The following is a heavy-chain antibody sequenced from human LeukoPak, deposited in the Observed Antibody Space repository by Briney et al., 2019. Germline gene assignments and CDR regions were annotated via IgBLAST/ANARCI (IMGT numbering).Heavy chain of an antibody. V-gene: IGHV3-30*18. J-gene: IGHJ4*02. D-gene: IGHD2-21*02. CDR1: GFTFSSYG. Sequence: GGSLRLSCAASGFTFSSYGMHRVRQAPGKGLEWVAVISYDGSNKYYADSVKGRFTISRDNSKNTLYLQMNSLRAEDTAVYYCAKDSEVEVVTAIFDYWGQGTLVTVSS. CDR3: AKDSEVEVVTAIFDY. CDR2: ISYDGSNK.